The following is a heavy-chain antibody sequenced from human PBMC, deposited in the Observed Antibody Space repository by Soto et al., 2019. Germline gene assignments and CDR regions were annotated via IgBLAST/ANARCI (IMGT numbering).Heavy chain of an antibody. V-gene: IGHV4-39*01. Sequence: QLQLQESGPGLVKPSETLSLTCTVSGGSISSSSYYWGWIRQPPGKGLEWIGSIYYSGTAHYTPSLKSPLTISVDTSKNQFSLNLSAVTAADTAVYYCARRATTVTYDAFDIWGQGTMVTVSS. CDR2: IYYSGTA. CDR1: GGSISSSSYY. J-gene: IGHJ3*02. D-gene: IGHD4-17*01. CDR3: ARRATTVTYDAFDI.